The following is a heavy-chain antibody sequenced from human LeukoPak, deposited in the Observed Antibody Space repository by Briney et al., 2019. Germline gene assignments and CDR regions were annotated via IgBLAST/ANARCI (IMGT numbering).Heavy chain of an antibody. J-gene: IGHJ5*02. V-gene: IGHV1-69*06. CDR3: AITMVRGQPTSFDP. CDR2: IIPIFGTA. Sequence: SVKVSCKASGGTFSSYAISWVRQAPGQGLEWMGGIIPIFGTANYAQKFQGRVTITADKSTSTAYMELSSLRSEDTAVYYCAITMVRGQPTSFDPWGQGTLVTVSS. D-gene: IGHD3-10*01. CDR1: GGTFSSYA.